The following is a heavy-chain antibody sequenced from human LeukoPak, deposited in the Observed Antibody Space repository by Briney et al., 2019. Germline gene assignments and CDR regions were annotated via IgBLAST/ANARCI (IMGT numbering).Heavy chain of an antibody. CDR2: INTDGTYT. J-gene: IGHJ4*02. CDR1: GFIFSNYW. D-gene: IGHD1-14*01. Sequence: GGSLRLSCTASGFIFSNYWMHWVRQAPGKGLVWVSRINTDGTYTNYADSVKGRFTISRDNAKSTVYLQMNSLSVEDTALYYCVKDMTGPLDYRGQGTLVTVPS. V-gene: IGHV3-74*01. CDR3: VKDMTGPLDY.